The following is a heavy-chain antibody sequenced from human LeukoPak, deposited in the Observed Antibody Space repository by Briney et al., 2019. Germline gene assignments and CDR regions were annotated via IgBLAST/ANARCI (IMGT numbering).Heavy chain of an antibody. Sequence: PSETLSLTCTVPGGSIRSSSYYWGWIRQPPGKGLERIGSIYYSGSTYYNASLKSRGTISVDTSKNQFSLKLNSVTAADTAVYFCARQVVAVAGTGYFDYWGQGTLVTVSS. CDR2: IYYSGST. CDR3: ARQVVAVAGTGYFDY. D-gene: IGHD6-19*01. V-gene: IGHV4-39*01. CDR1: GGSIRSSSYY. J-gene: IGHJ4*02.